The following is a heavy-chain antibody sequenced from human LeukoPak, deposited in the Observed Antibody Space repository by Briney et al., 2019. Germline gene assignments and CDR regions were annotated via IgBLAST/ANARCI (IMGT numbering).Heavy chain of an antibody. V-gene: IGHV1-69*06. J-gene: IGHJ6*03. CDR1: GYTFTNYG. Sequence: SVKVSCKASGYTFTNYGISWVRQAPGQGLEWMGGIIPVIGPANYAQKFQGRVTITADKSTTTAYMEVTNLTSEDTAVYYCAKIAAAATYYYYMDVWGKGTTVTVSS. D-gene: IGHD6-13*01. CDR3: AKIAAAATYYYYMDV. CDR2: IIPVIGPA.